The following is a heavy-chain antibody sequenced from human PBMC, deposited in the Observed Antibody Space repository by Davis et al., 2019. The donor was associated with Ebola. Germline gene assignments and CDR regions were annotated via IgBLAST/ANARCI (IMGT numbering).Heavy chain of an antibody. CDR1: GFTFSRHS. D-gene: IGHD5-24*01. Sequence: PGGPLRLSCGASGFTFSRHSMNWVRQPPGKGLEWIAFINSGGHDTYYADSVRGRFTLSRDNAKNLLYLQLNSLRDEDTALYYCAKDAEDGSGSWFFDFRGRGALVTVSS. V-gene: IGHV3-48*02. CDR2: INSGGHDT. J-gene: IGHJ2*01. CDR3: AKDAEDGSGSWFFDF.